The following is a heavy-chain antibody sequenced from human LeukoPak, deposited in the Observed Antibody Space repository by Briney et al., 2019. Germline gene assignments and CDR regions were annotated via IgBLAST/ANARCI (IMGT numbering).Heavy chain of an antibody. J-gene: IGHJ4*02. CDR3: AXXIVGXXLXFDY. Sequence: SETLSLTCAVYGGSFSGYYCSWVRQPPGKGLEWIGSIYYSGSTYYXPSLKSRVTISVDRSKNQFSLKLSSVTAADTAVYYCAXXIVGXXLXFDYWGQGTLVTVSS. CDR2: IYYSGST. D-gene: IGHD1-26*01. V-gene: IGHV4-34*01. CDR1: GGSFSGYY.